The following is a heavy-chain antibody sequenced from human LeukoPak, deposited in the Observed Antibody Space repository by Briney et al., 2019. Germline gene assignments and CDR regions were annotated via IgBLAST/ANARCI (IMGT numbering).Heavy chain of an antibody. CDR2: ITDSGGST. CDR3: ATTAAAGQLDY. Sequence: PGGSLRLSCAASGFTVSSNYMSWVRQAPGKGLEWVSSITDSGGSTYYADSVKGRFTIFRDNSKNTLYVQMNSLRAEDTAIYYCATTAAAGQLDYWGQGTLVTVSS. CDR1: GFTVSSNY. J-gene: IGHJ4*02. V-gene: IGHV3-23*01. D-gene: IGHD6-13*01.